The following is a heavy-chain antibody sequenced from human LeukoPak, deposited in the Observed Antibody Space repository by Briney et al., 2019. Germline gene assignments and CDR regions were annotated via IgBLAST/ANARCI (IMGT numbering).Heavy chain of an antibody. V-gene: IGHV3-53*01. D-gene: IGHD5-18*01. CDR3: ARGGESGYNYGYSDY. J-gene: IGHJ4*02. CDR2: IYSGGST. Sequence: PGGSLRLSCAASGFTFSSYWMSWVRQAPGKGLEWVSVIYSGGSTYYADSVKGRFTISRDNPKNTLYLQMNSLRAEDTAVYYCARGGESGYNYGYSDYWGQGTLVTVSS. CDR1: GFTFSSYW.